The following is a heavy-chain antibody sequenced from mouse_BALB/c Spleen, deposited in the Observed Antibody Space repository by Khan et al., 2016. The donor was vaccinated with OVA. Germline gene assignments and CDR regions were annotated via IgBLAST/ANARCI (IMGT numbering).Heavy chain of an antibody. CDR2: IWSDGST. V-gene: IGHV2-6-1*01. CDR1: GFSLTNYG. CDR3: ARQPYYHYNIMDY. J-gene: IGHJ4*01. D-gene: IGHD2-10*01. Sequence: QMQLEESGPGLVAPSQSLSITCTISGFSLTNYGVHWVRQPPGKGLEWLVVIWSDGSTTYNSALKSRLPISKDNSKRQVFLKMNSLQTDDTGMYFCARQPYYHYNIMDYWGQGTSVTVSS.